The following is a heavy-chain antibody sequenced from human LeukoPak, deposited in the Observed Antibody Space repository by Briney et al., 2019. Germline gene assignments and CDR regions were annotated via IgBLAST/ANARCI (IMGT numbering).Heavy chain of an antibody. V-gene: IGHV1-18*01. Sequence: ASVKVSCKASGYTFTSYGISWVRQAPGQGLEWMGWISAYNGNTNYAQKLQGRVTMTTDTSTSTAYMELRSLRSDDTAVYYCARDSSSWPIAYYYYYMDVWGKGTTVTISS. D-gene: IGHD6-13*01. J-gene: IGHJ6*03. CDR3: ARDSSSWPIAYYYYYMDV. CDR2: ISAYNGNT. CDR1: GYTFTSYG.